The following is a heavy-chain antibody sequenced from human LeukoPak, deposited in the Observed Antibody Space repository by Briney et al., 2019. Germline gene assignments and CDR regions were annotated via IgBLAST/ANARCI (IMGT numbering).Heavy chain of an antibody. J-gene: IGHJ4*02. CDR3: ARSSGIGTTDY. CDR1: EFTFSTYW. Sequence: QPGGSLRLSCAASEFTFSTYWMSWVRQAPGKGLEWVANTNYDGGQTYYVDSVRGRFTISRDNAKNSLYLQMNSLRVEDTAVYYCARSSGIGTTDYWGQGTLVIVSS. D-gene: IGHD1-1*01. CDR2: TNYDGGQT. V-gene: IGHV3-7*03.